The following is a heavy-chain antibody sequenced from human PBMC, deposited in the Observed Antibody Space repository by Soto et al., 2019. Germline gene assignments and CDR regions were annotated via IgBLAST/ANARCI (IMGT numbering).Heavy chain of an antibody. V-gene: IGHV4-59*08. D-gene: IGHD3-10*01. Sequence: SETLSLTCTVSGGSISSYYWSWIRQPPGKGLEWIGYIYYSGSTNYNPSLKSRVTISVDTSKNQFSLKLSSVTAADTAVYYCARHYGSGSYPNWFDPWGQGTLVTVSS. J-gene: IGHJ5*02. CDR3: ARHYGSGSYPNWFDP. CDR1: GGSISSYY. CDR2: IYYSGST.